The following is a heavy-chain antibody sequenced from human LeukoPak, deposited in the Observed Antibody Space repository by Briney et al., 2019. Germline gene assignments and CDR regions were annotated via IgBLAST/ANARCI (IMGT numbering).Heavy chain of an antibody. CDR2: ISYDGSNK. J-gene: IGHJ4*02. CDR3: ARGVSWAVYYDYVWGSYRYFDY. CDR1: GFTFSSYA. Sequence: PGGSLRLSCAASGFTFSSYAMHWVCQAPGKGLEWVAVISYDGSNKYYADSVKGRFTISRDNSKNTLYLQMNSLRAEDTAVYYCARGVSWAVYYDYVWGSYRYFDYWGQGTLVTVSS. V-gene: IGHV3-30-3*01. D-gene: IGHD3-16*02.